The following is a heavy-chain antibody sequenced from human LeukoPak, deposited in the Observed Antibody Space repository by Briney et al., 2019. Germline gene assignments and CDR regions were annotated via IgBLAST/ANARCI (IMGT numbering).Heavy chain of an antibody. CDR1: GFTFSSYS. Sequence: GGSLRLSCAASGFTFSSYSMNWVRQAPGKGLEWVSAISSSSSYIYYADSIKGRFTISRDNAENSLYLQMNSLRAVDTAVYFCARGEEKATITALDSWGQGTLVTVSS. D-gene: IGHD5-24*01. J-gene: IGHJ4*02. V-gene: IGHV3-21*01. CDR3: ARGEEKATITALDS. CDR2: ISSSSSYI.